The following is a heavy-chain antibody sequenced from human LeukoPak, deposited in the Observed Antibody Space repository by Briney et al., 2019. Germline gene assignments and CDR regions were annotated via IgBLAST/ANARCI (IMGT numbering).Heavy chain of an antibody. D-gene: IGHD5-18*01. Sequence: GGSLRLSCAASGFTFSSYWMHWVRQAPGKGLVWVSRINSDGSSTSYADSVKGRFTISRDNAKNTLYLQMNNLRAEDTAVYYCARGYTAMVTDYWGQGTLVTVSS. J-gene: IGHJ4*02. CDR1: GFTFSSYW. CDR3: ARGYTAMVTDY. CDR2: INSDGSST. V-gene: IGHV3-74*01.